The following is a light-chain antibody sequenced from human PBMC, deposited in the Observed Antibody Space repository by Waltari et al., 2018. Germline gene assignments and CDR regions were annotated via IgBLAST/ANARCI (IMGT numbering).Light chain of an antibody. J-gene: IGLJ2*01. Sequence: QSALTQPASVSGSPGQSITISCTGTSSDVGSYDLVSWYQQHPGKAPKVMIYEVTKRPSEISKRFSGSKSGNTASLTISGLQAEDEADYYCCSYAGSSILVFGGGTKLTVL. V-gene: IGLV2-23*02. CDR2: EVT. CDR3: CSYAGSSILV. CDR1: SSDVGSYDL.